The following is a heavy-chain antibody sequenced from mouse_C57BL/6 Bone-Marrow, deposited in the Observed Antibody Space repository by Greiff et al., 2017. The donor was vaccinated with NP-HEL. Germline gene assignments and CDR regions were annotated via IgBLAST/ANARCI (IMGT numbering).Heavy chain of an antibody. J-gene: IGHJ1*03. Sequence: VHLVESGPELVKPGASVKLSCKASGYTFTSYDINWVKQRPGQGLEWIGWIYPRDGSTKYNEKFKGKATLTVDTSSSTAYMELHSLTSEDSAVYFCARAITTVVDWYFDVWGTGTTVTVSS. CDR2: IYPRDGST. D-gene: IGHD1-1*01. CDR1: GYTFTSYD. CDR3: ARAITTVVDWYFDV. V-gene: IGHV1-85*01.